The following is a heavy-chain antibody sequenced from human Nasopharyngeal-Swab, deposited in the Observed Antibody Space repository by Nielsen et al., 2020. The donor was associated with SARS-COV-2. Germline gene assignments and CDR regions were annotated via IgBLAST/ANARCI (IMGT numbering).Heavy chain of an antibody. CDR3: ARIIAAAGTVGYMDV. Sequence: WIRQPPGKGLEWIGSIYYSGSTYYNPSLKGRVTISVDTSKNQFSLKLSSVTAADTAVYYCARIIAAAGTVGYMDVWGKGTTVTVSS. D-gene: IGHD6-13*01. V-gene: IGHV4-39*01. CDR2: IYYSGST. J-gene: IGHJ6*03.